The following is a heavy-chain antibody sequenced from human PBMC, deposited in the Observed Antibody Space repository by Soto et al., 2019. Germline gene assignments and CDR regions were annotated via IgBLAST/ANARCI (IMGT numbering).Heavy chain of an antibody. CDR3: TRDRVKIRGGYYHYYGMDV. D-gene: IGHD3-10*01. J-gene: IGHJ6*02. Sequence: DVQLEESGGGLVKPGGSLRLSCVASEFTFSVYSMNWVRQAPGKGLEGVSSISSGSSYIYYADSVKGRFTISRDNDKSSLFLHMNSLRVDDTAVYYCTRDRVKIRGGYYHYYGMDVWGQGTTVTVSS. V-gene: IGHV3-21*02. CDR1: EFTFSVYS. CDR2: ISSGSSYI.